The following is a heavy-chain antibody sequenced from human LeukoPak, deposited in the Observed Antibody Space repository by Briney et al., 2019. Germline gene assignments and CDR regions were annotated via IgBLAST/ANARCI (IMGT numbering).Heavy chain of an antibody. CDR2: INPNSGGT. Sequence: ASVKVSCKASGYTFTGYYMHWVRQAPGQGLEWMGWINPNSGGTNYAQKFQGWVTMTWDTSISTAYMELSRLRSDDTAVYYCARDGRAAAGSFPYYYYGMDVWGQGTTVTVSS. D-gene: IGHD6-13*01. CDR1: GYTFTGYY. V-gene: IGHV1-2*04. CDR3: ARDGRAAAGSFPYYYYGMDV. J-gene: IGHJ6*02.